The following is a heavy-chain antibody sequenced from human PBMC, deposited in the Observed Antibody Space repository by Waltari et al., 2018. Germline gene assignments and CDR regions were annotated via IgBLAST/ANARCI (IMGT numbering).Heavy chain of an antibody. V-gene: IGHV4-39*07. CDR1: GGSISSSSYY. CDR3: ARHVKVYGSGSYPDY. D-gene: IGHD3-10*01. Sequence: QLQLQESGPGLVKPSETLSLTCTVSGGSISSSSYYWGWIRQPPGKGLEWIGSIYYSGSTYYNPSLKSRVTISVDTSKNQFSLKLSSVTAADTAVYYGARHVKVYGSGSYPDYWGQGTLVTVSS. J-gene: IGHJ4*02. CDR2: IYYSGST.